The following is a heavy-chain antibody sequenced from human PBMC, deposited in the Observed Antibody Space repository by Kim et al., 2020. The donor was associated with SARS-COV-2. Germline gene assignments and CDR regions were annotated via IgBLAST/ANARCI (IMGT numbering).Heavy chain of an antibody. CDR3: ARESVLPYEPALYGMDV. CDR1: GGSFSGYY. Sequence: SETLSLTCAVYGGSFSGYYWSWIRQPPGKGLEWIGEINHSGSTNYNPSLKSRVTISVDTSKNQFSLKLSSVTAADTAVYYCARESVLPYEPALYGMDVWGQGTTVTVSS. V-gene: IGHV4-34*01. CDR2: INHSGST. D-gene: IGHD2-2*01. J-gene: IGHJ6*02.